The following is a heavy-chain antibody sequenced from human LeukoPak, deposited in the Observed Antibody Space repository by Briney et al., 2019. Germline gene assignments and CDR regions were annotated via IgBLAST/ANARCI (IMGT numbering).Heavy chain of an antibody. CDR1: GYNFTTYW. CDR2: IYPRDSQI. J-gene: IGHJ5*02. CDR3: ARHTKRPQAGWFDP. D-gene: IGHD6-25*01. Sequence: GESLKISCKASGYNFTTYWIGWVRQMPGKGLEYMGIIYPRDSQIRCSPSFQGQVTISADKSISTAYLQWTSLKASDTAIYYCARHTKRPQAGWFDPWGQGTLVTVSS. V-gene: IGHV5-51*01.